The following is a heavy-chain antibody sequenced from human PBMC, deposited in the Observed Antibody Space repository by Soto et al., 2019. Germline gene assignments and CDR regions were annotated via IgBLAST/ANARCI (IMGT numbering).Heavy chain of an antibody. CDR3: ARVHMAARPLDY. D-gene: IGHD6-6*01. J-gene: IGHJ4*02. CDR1: GGSFSGYY. Sequence: QVQLQQWGAGLLKPSETLSLTCAVYGGSFSGYYWSWIRQPPGKGLEWIGEINHSGSTNYNPSLKSRVTISVDTSKNQFSLKLSSVTAADTAVYYCARVHMAARPLDYWGQGTLVTVSS. V-gene: IGHV4-34*01. CDR2: INHSGST.